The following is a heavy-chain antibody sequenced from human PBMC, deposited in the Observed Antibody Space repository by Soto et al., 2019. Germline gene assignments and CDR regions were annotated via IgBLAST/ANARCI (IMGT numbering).Heavy chain of an antibody. D-gene: IGHD6-6*01. CDR2: IYPGDSDT. J-gene: IGHJ6*02. CDR3: ARVGAAHDYYYYGMDV. CDR1: GYSFTSYW. Sequence: GESLQISCTGSGYSFTSYWIGWVRQMPGKGLEWMGIIYPGDSDTRYSPSFQGQVTISADKSISTAYLQWSSLKASDTAMYYCARVGAAHDYYYYGMDVWGQGTTVTVSS. V-gene: IGHV5-51*01.